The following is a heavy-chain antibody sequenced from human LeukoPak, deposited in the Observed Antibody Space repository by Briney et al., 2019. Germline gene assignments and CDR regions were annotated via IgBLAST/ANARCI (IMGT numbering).Heavy chain of an antibody. CDR1: GFTFYNYA. D-gene: IGHD1-26*01. J-gene: IGHJ4*02. Sequence: QSGGSLRLSCAASGFTFYNYAMHWVRQAPGQGLEWVSGISWNSGSIGYADSVKGRFTISRDTANNSLYLLMNRLRAEDTALYYCAKDMEWELRHDFDYWGQGTLVTVSS. CDR3: AKDMEWELRHDFDY. V-gene: IGHV3-9*01. CDR2: ISWNSGSI.